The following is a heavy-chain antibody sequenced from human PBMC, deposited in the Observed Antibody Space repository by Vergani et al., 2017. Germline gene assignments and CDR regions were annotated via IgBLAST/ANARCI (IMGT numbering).Heavy chain of an antibody. CDR2: IIPVLGKT. D-gene: IGHD2-21*02. Sequence: QVQLVQSGAEVKKPGSSVKVSCKASGATFRSNTISWVRQVPGQGLEWMGRIIPVLGKTKYAQDFQGRLTITADTSTSTAYMELTSLRSQDTAVYYCARDHRGYGGDPKDYSYGMDVWGQGTTVTVSS. J-gene: IGHJ6*02. CDR1: GATFRSNT. CDR3: ARDHRGYGGDPKDYSYGMDV. V-gene: IGHV1-69*08.